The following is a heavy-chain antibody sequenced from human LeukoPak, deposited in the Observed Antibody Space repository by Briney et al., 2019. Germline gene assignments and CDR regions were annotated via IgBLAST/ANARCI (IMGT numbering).Heavy chain of an antibody. Sequence: RGRSLSLPCAASGFIYEDYAMHGVRQAPGKALEGVSGISWNSGSIVYADSVKGRFTISRDNAKNTLNPQINSLRAEDTALYYCATGMVYATESHFDYCCEGTLVTVSS. CDR1: GFIYEDYA. V-gene: IGHV3-9*01. D-gene: IGHD2-8*01. CDR2: ISWNSGSI. CDR3: ATGMVYATESHFDY. J-gene: IGHJ4*02.